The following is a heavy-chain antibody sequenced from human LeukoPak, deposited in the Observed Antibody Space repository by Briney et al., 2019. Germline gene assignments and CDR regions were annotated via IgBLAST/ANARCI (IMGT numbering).Heavy chain of an antibody. CDR1: GFTFSSYE. J-gene: IGHJ6*02. Sequence: GGSLRLSCAASGFTFSSYEMNWVRQAPGKGLEWVSYISSGGTIIYYADSVKGRFTISRDKAKNSVYLQTNSLRAEDTAVYYCARDIGRYGMDVWGRGTTVTVSS. D-gene: IGHD1-26*01. CDR3: ARDIGRYGMDV. CDR2: ISSGGTII. V-gene: IGHV3-48*03.